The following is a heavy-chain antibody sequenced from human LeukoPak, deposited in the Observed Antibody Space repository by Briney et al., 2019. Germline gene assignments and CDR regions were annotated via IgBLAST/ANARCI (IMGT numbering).Heavy chain of an antibody. D-gene: IGHD2-2*01. J-gene: IGHJ5*02. V-gene: IGHV1-18*01. Sequence: EASVKVSCKASGYTFTSYGISWVRQAPGQGLEWMGRIIPILGIANYAQKLQGRVTMTTDTSTSTAYMELRSLRSDDTAVYYCTRVVVVPRGSESSWFDPWGQGTLVTVSS. CDR2: IIPILGIA. CDR3: TRVVVVPRGSESSWFDP. CDR1: GYTFTSYG.